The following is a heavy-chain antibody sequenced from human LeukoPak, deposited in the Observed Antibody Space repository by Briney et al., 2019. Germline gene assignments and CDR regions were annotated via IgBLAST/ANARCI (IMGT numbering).Heavy chain of an antibody. CDR1: GGSISSYY. V-gene: IGHV4-59*08. J-gene: IGHJ4*02. CDR2: IYYSGST. Sequence: SETLSLTCTVSGGSISSYYWSWIRQPPGKGLEWIGYIYYSGSTNYNPSLESRVTISVDTSKNQFSLKLSSVTAADTAVYYCARHNLYHYDSSDYYYGHYFDYWGQGTLVTVSS. D-gene: IGHD3-22*01. CDR3: ARHNLYHYDSSDYYYGHYFDY.